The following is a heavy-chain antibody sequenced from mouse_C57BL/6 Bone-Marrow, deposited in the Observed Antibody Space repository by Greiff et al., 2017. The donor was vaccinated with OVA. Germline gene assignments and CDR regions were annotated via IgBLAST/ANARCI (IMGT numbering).Heavy chain of an antibody. CDR3: ARTETTWFAY. J-gene: IGHJ3*01. CDR1: GYTFTSSW. V-gene: IGHV1-55*01. Sequence: QVQLKQPGAELVKPGASVKMSCKASGYTFTSSWITWVKQRPGPGLEWIGDIYPGSGSTNYTEKFKSKATLTVDTSSSTAYMQLSSLTSEDSAVYDCARTETTWFAYRGEGTLVTVSA. CDR2: IYPGSGST.